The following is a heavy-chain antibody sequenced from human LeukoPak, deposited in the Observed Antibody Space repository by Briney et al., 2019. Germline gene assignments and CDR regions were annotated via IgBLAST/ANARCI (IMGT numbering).Heavy chain of an antibody. CDR3: ARAFGEWPIYQGYFDY. CDR1: GGSISSYY. J-gene: IGHJ4*02. V-gene: IGHV4-4*07. Sequence: SETLFLTCTVSGGSISSYYWSWIRQPAGKGLEWIGRIYTSGSTNYNPSLKSRVTMSVDTSKNQFSLKLSSVTAADTAVYYSARAFGEWPIYQGYFDYWGQGTLVTVSS. D-gene: IGHD3-10*01. CDR2: IYTSGST.